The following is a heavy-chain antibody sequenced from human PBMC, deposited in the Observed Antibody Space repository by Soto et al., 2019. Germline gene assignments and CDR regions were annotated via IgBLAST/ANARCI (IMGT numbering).Heavy chain of an antibody. CDR2: VYYSGSP. D-gene: IGHD3-22*01. CDR1: GGSMNSHSYY. CDR3: ARPRGSMIVVVDAFGP. J-gene: IGHJ3*01. Sequence: QLLLQESGPGVVKPSETLSLICTVSGGSMNSHSYYWGWFRQPPGKGLEWIATVYYSGSPYYIPSRKVRVPVSGDTSKNQFSLRLTSVTAADTAVYYCARPRGSMIVVVDAFGPWGRGTMVTVSS. V-gene: IGHV4-39*01.